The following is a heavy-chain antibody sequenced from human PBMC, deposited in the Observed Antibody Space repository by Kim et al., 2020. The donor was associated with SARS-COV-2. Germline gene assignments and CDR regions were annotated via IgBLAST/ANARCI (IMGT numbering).Heavy chain of an antibody. CDR3: ARGRDHLSGYRGGVFDI. CDR2: IYDSGST. V-gene: IGHV4-39*07. J-gene: IGHJ3*02. CDR1: GGSIRSSSYF. D-gene: IGHD5-18*01. Sequence: SETLSLTCTVSGGSIRSSSYFWGWIRQPPGKGLEWIGSIYDSGSTYYNPSLKSRVTISLDTSKNQFSLKLSSVTAADTAVYYCARGRDHLSGYRGGVFDIWGQGTMVTVSS.